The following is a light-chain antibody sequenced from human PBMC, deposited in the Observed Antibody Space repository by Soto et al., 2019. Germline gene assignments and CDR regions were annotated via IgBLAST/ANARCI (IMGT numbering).Light chain of an antibody. V-gene: IGKV3-11*01. CDR2: DAS. Sequence: LTHAVAALSLSPWERATLTFRASETIRGLLAWYQQRPGQPPRLLIYDASNRATGIPARFSGSGSGTDLTLTISRRQPEDLAVYSCQQSSKSPTLAQGTRLENK. J-gene: IGKJ5*01. CDR3: QQSSKSPT. CDR1: ETIRGL.